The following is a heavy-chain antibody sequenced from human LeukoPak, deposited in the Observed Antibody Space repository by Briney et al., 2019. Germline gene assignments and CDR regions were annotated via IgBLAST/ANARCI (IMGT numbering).Heavy chain of an antibody. D-gene: IGHD6-13*01. CDR3: ARGGAAADWFDP. V-gene: IGHV4-30-2*01. Sequence: SQTLSLTCAVPGGSISSGGYSWSWIRQPPGKGLEWIGYIYHSGSTYYNPSLKSRVTISVDRSKNQFSLKLSSVTAADTAVYYCARGGAAADWFDPWGQGTLVTVSS. CDR2: IYHSGST. CDR1: GGSISSGGYS. J-gene: IGHJ5*02.